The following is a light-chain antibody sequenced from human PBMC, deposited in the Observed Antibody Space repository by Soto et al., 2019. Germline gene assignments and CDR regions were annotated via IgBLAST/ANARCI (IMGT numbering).Light chain of an antibody. CDR1: QSISSN. CDR2: GAS. Sequence: EIVMTQSPATLSVSPGERATLSCRASQSISSNLAWYQQKPGQAPRLLIYGASTRATGIPARFSGSGSGTEFTLTISSLQSEDFTVYYCLHYNNWPPEYSFGQGTKLEIK. V-gene: IGKV3-15*01. J-gene: IGKJ2*01. CDR3: LHYNNWPPEYS.